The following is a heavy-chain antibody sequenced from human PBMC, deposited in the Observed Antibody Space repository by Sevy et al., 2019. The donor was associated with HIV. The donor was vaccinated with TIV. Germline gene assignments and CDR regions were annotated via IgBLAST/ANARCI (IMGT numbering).Heavy chain of an antibody. Sequence: ASVKVSCKASGYTFTSYGISWVRQAPGQGLEWMGWISAYNGNTNYAQKLQGRVTMTTDTSTSTAYTELRSLRSDDTAVYYCARDIVVVPAAIGLYYYGMDVWGQGTTVTVSS. V-gene: IGHV1-18*01. D-gene: IGHD2-2*02. CDR1: GYTFTSYG. CDR3: ARDIVVVPAAIGLYYYGMDV. J-gene: IGHJ6*02. CDR2: ISAYNGNT.